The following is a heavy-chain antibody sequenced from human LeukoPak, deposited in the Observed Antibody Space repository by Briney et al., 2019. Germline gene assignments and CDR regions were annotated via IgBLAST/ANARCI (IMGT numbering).Heavy chain of an antibody. D-gene: IGHD1-26*01. CDR3: AKVPYSGSYGAEDY. J-gene: IGHJ4*02. V-gene: IGHV3-48*02. CDR2: ITASGTAM. CDR1: GFTFSSYS. Sequence: PGGSLRLSCAASGFTFSSYSMNWVRQAPGKGPEWVSHITASGTAMFYADSVKGRFTISRDNAKNSLYLQMNSLRDEDTAVYYCAKVPYSGSYGAEDYWGQGTLVTVSS.